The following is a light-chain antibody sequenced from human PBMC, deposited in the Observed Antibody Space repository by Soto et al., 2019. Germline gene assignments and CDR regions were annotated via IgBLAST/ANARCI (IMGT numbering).Light chain of an antibody. CDR3: QTWGTGPFV. CDR2: LNNDGSH. J-gene: IGLJ1*01. CDR1: SGHSSYA. V-gene: IGLV4-69*01. Sequence: QSVLTQSPSASASLGASVKLTCTLSSGHSSYAIAWHQQQPEKGPRYLMKLNNDGSHSKGDGIPDRFSGSSSGAERYLTISSLQSEDEADYYCQTWGTGPFVFGTGTMLTVL.